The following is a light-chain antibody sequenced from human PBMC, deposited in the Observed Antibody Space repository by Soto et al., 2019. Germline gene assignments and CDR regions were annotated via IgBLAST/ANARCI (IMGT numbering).Light chain of an antibody. CDR3: QTWGTGIQV. CDR1: SGHSSYA. J-gene: IGLJ1*01. V-gene: IGLV4-69*01. CDR2: LNSDGIH. Sequence: QPVLTQSPSASASLGASVKLTCTLSSGHSSYAIAWHQQQPEKGPRYLLKLNSDGIHSKGDGIPDRFSGSSSGAERYLTISSLQSEDEAEYYCQTWGTGIQVFGTGTKVTVL.